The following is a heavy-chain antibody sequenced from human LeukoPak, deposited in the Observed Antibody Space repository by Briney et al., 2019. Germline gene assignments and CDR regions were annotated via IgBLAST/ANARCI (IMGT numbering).Heavy chain of an antibody. CDR3: ARARDSSSWYFPLDYYYYMDV. Sequence: GASVKVSCKASGYTFTSYGISWVRQAPAQGLEWMGGIIPMFGTTNYAQRFQGRVTITADKSTSTAYMELSSLRSEDTAVYYCARARDSSSWYFPLDYYYYMDVWGKGTMVTVSS. V-gene: IGHV1-69*06. J-gene: IGHJ6*03. CDR2: IIPMFGTT. D-gene: IGHD6-13*01. CDR1: GYTFTSYG.